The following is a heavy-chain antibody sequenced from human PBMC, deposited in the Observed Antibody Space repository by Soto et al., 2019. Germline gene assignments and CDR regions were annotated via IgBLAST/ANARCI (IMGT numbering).Heavy chain of an antibody. CDR3: ARIYCTTTSCYYDY. D-gene: IGHD2-2*01. CDR2: INQDGSAK. CDR1: GFTFSSYW. J-gene: IGHJ4*02. V-gene: IGHV3-7*01. Sequence: EVQLVESGGGLVQPGGSPRLSCVASGFTFSSYWMSWVRQAPGKGLEWVANINQDGSAKYYVDSVMGRFTISRDTAKNSLYLQMNSLRAEDTAVYFCARIYCTTTSCYYDYWGQGTLVTVSS.